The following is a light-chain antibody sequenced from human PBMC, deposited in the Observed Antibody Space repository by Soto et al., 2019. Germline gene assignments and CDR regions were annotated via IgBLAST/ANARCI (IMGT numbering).Light chain of an antibody. J-gene: IGLJ2*01. CDR3: CSYAPSDVV. Sequence: QSALTQPASVSGCPGQSITISCTGTSSDVGSYNLVSWYQQHPGKAPKLMIYEGSKRPSGVSNRFSGSKSGNTASLTISGLQAEDEADYYCCSYAPSDVVFGGGTKLTVL. V-gene: IGLV2-23*01. CDR1: SSDVGSYNL. CDR2: EGS.